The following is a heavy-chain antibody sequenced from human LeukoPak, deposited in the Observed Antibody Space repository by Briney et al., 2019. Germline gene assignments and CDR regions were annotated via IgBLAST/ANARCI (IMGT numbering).Heavy chain of an antibody. Sequence: SDTLSLTCSVSAASISSYYWSWIRQPPGKGLEWIGYNYYSGTTNYNPSLKSRVTISVDRSKNQFSLRLTSVTAADTAVYYCARERASAGPHFEHWGRGILVTVSS. CDR2: NYYSGTT. J-gene: IGHJ4*02. CDR1: AASISSYY. D-gene: IGHD6-13*01. V-gene: IGHV4-59*13. CDR3: ARERASAGPHFEH.